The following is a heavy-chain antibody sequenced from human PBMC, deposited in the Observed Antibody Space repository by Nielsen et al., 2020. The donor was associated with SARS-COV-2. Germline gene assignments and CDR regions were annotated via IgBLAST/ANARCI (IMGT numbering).Heavy chain of an antibody. J-gene: IGHJ2*01. V-gene: IGHV3-23*01. D-gene: IGHD1-26*01. CDR3: ARVVEGWYFDL. CDR2: ISGSGGST. CDR1: GFTFSSYA. Sequence: GESLKISCAASGFTFSSYAMSWVRQAPGKGLEWVSAISGSGGSTYYADSVKGRFTISRDNSKNTLYLQMNSLRAEDTAVYYCARVVEGWYFDLWGRGTLVTVSS.